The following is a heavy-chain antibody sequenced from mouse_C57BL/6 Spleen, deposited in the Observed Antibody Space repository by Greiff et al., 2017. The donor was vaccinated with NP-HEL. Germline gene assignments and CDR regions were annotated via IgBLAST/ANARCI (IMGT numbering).Heavy chain of an antibody. CDR1: GYAFSSSW. V-gene: IGHV1-82*01. Sequence: QVQLQQSGPELVKPGASVKISCKASGYAFSSSWMNWVKQRPGKGLEWIGRIYPGDGDTNYNGKFKGKATLTADKSSSTAYMQLSSLTSEDSAVYFCAMGVTGFDDWGQGTTLTVSS. CDR2: IYPGDGDT. D-gene: IGHD2-2*01. CDR3: AMGVTGFDD. J-gene: IGHJ2*01.